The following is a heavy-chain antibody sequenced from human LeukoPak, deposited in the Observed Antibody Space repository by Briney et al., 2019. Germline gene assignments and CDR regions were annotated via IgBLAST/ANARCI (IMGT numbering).Heavy chain of an antibody. CDR1: GESISGFY. V-gene: IGHV4-59*12. J-gene: IGHJ6*04. Sequence: SETLSLTCTVSGESISGFYWTWIRQPPGKGLEWIGYIYYSGSTNYNPSLKSRVTISVDTSKNQFSLKLSSVTAADTAVYYCARDGTTVSPAVWGKGTTVTVSS. CDR2: IYYSGST. D-gene: IGHD4-17*01. CDR3: ARDGTTVSPAV.